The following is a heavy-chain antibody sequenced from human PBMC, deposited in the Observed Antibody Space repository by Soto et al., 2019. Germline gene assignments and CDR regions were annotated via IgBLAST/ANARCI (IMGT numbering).Heavy chain of an antibody. V-gene: IGHV3-23*01. D-gene: IGHD1-26*01. Sequence: EVQLLESGGGLVQPGGSLRLSCAASGFTFSTYAMTWVRQAPGKGLKWVSALSASGATTYHADSVKGRFTISRDNSENTLYMQTKSLRAEDTAVYYSAKGLSGSQHHYYGMDVWGQGTTVTVSS. CDR2: LSASGATT. CDR1: GFTFSTYA. J-gene: IGHJ6*02. CDR3: AKGLSGSQHHYYGMDV.